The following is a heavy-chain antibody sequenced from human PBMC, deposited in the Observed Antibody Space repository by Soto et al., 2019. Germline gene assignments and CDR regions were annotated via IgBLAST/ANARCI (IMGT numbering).Heavy chain of an antibody. CDR3: ARRYGPGFDY. CDR2: IYYSGST. CDR1: GGSISSYY. J-gene: IGHJ4*02. V-gene: IGHV4-59*08. D-gene: IGHD4-17*01. Sequence: PSDTLSLTCTVSGGSISSYYWSWIRQPPGKGLEWIGSIYYSGSTYYNPSLKSRVTISVDTSKNQFSLKLSSVTAADTAVYYCARRYGPGFDYWGQGTLVTVSS.